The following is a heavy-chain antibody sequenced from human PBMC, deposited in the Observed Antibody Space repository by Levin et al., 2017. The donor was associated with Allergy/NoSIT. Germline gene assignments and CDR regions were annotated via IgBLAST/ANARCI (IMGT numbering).Heavy chain of an antibody. CDR3: ARAPRTTVTTKGVNFDY. Sequence: SGPTLVKPTQTLTLTCTFSGFSLSPSGVGVGWIRQPPGKALEWLALIYWDDDKRYSPSLKSRLTITKDTSKNQVVLTMTNMDPVDTATYYCARAPRTTVTTKGVNFDYWGQGTLVTVSS. V-gene: IGHV2-5*02. D-gene: IGHD4-17*01. J-gene: IGHJ4*02. CDR2: IYWDDDK. CDR1: GFSLSPSGVG.